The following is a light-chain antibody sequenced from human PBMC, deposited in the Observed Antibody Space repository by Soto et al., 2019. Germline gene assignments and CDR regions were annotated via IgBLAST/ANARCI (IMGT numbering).Light chain of an antibody. CDR2: SNN. CDR1: SSNIGSNT. CDR3: AAWDDSPYV. Sequence: QSVLTQPPSASGTPGQRVTIPCSGSSSNIGSNTVNWYQQLPGTAPKLLIYSNNQRPSGVPDRFSCSKSGTSASLVISGLQSEDEADYYCAAWDDSPYVFGTGTKVTVL. J-gene: IGLJ1*01. V-gene: IGLV1-44*01.